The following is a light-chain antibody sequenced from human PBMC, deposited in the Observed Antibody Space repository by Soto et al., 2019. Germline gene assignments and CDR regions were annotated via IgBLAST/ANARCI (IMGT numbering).Light chain of an antibody. CDR2: DVN. V-gene: IGLV2-11*01. CDR3: CSYAGSATWV. CDR1: SSDVGGYGY. Sequence: QSALTQPRSVSGSPGQSVAISCTGTSSDVGGYGYVSWYQQDQGKAPQLIIYDVNKRPSGVPDRFSGSKSGNTASLTISGLQAEDETDYYCCSYAGSATWVFGGGTKVTVL. J-gene: IGLJ3*02.